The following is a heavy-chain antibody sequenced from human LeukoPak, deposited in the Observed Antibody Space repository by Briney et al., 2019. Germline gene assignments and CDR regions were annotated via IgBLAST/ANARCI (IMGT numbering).Heavy chain of an antibody. Sequence: GGALRLSCAASGFTARINYMSWVPHAPREGLKWVSVIYGGGNTYYADSVKGRFTISRDNSKNTLYLRTNSLRAEDTAVYYCASGVAGHWGQGTLVTVSS. D-gene: IGHD2-8*01. CDR2: IYGGGNT. CDR1: GFTARINY. CDR3: ASGVAGH. V-gene: IGHV3-53*01. J-gene: IGHJ4*02.